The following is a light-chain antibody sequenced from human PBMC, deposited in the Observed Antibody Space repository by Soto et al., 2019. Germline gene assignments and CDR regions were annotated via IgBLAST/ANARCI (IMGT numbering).Light chain of an antibody. J-gene: IGLJ1*01. CDR2: EVS. V-gene: IGLV2-8*01. CDR3: SSYAGSNNLGV. Sequence: SALTQPPSASGSPGQSVTISCTGTSSDVGGYNYVSWYQQHPGKAPKLMIYEVSKRPSGVPDRFSGSKSGNTASLTVSGLQAEDEADYYCSSYAGSNNLGVFGTGTKVTVL. CDR1: SSDVGGYNY.